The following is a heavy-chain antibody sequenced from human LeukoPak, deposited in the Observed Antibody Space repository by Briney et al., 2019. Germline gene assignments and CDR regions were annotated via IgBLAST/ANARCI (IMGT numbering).Heavy chain of an antibody. V-gene: IGHV3-74*03. Sequence: GGSLRLSCEASGFSFSDHWMEWVRQAPGKGLVWVSGIKGDERSIKNADSVKGRFTISRDNGKSTLHLQMNSLRAEDTAVYYCVRGLAWSWDVWGQGTTVIVSS. D-gene: IGHD3-3*01. CDR2: IKGDERSI. CDR1: GFSFSDHW. J-gene: IGHJ6*02. CDR3: VRGLAWSWDV.